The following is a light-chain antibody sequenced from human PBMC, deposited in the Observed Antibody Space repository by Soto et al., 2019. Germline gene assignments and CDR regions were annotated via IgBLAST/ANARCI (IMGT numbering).Light chain of an antibody. CDR3: QQYGSSPTT. CDR1: QSVSSSY. CDR2: GAS. V-gene: IGKV3-20*01. J-gene: IGKJ1*01. Sequence: ELVLTQSPGTRSLSPGERATLSCRASQSVSSSYLAWYQQKPGQAPRLLIYGASSRATGIPDRFSGSGSGTDFTLTISRLEPEDFAVYYCQQYGSSPTTFGQGTKVDIK.